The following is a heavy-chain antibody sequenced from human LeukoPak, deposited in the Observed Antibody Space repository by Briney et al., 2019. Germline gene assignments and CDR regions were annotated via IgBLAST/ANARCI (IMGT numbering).Heavy chain of an antibody. CDR3: ARGGYYGSGNDFRFDP. Sequence: PSESLCVTCIVSGYSISIGYYWAWFGQPPGKGLEWIGSNYRSESTYYTPSLKSRLTIPVDTPKNQFSLKLSSVTAADTAVYYCARGGYYGSGNDFRFDPWGQGTLVTVSS. V-gene: IGHV4-38-2*02. CDR1: GYSISIGYY. CDR2: NYRSEST. J-gene: IGHJ5*02. D-gene: IGHD3-10*01.